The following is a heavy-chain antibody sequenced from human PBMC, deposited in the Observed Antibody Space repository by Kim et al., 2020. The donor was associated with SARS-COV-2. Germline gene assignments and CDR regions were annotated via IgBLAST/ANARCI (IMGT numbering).Heavy chain of an antibody. V-gene: IGHV3-48*02. CDR3: VRDRMGGAFDI. CDR1: GFTFSAYD. D-gene: IGHD3-16*01. Sequence: GGSLRLSCATSGFTFSAYDMNWVRRAPGKGLEWLSFITKSSTTIYYANSVKGRFTISRDNAKNSLYLQMNSLRDEDKALYYCVRDRMGGAFDIWGQGTMVTVSS. J-gene: IGHJ3*02. CDR2: ITKSSTTI.